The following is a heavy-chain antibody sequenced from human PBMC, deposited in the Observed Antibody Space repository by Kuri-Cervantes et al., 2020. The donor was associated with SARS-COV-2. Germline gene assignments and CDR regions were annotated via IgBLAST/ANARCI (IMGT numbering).Heavy chain of an antibody. CDR1: GFTFNSSP. J-gene: IGHJ4*02. Sequence: GGSLRLSCAASGFTFNSSPMHWVRQTPGKGLEWVALISYDGSNKYYADSVQGRFTISRDNSKNTLYPQMSSLRAEDTAVFYCARGVGYTQPFDSWGQGTLVTVSS. CDR2: ISYDGSNK. D-gene: IGHD2-8*02. V-gene: IGHV3-30-3*01. CDR3: ARGVGYTQPFDS.